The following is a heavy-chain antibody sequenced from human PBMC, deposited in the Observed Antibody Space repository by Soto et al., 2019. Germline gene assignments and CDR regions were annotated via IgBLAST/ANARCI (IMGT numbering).Heavy chain of an antibody. Sequence: SETLSLTCAVYGGSFSGYYWSWIRQPPGKGLEWIGEINHSGSTNYNPSLKSRVTISVDTSKNQFSLKLSSVTAADTAVYYCARGEHRMDVWGQGTTVTVSS. V-gene: IGHV4-34*01. CDR2: INHSGST. J-gene: IGHJ6*02. CDR1: GGSFSGYY. CDR3: ARGEHRMDV.